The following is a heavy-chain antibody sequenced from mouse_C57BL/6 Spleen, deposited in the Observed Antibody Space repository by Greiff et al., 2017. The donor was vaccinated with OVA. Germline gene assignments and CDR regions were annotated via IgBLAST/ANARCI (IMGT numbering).Heavy chain of an antibody. Sequence: VKLMESGAELVKPGASVKLSCKASGYTFTSYWMHWVKQRPGQGLEWIGMIHPNSGSTNYNEKFKSKATLTVDKSSSTAYMQLSSLTSEDSAVYYCARLGQGVFDYWGQGTTLTVSS. J-gene: IGHJ2*01. CDR2: IHPNSGST. V-gene: IGHV1-64*01. CDR3: ARLGQGVFDY. D-gene: IGHD3-3*01. CDR1: GYTFTSYW.